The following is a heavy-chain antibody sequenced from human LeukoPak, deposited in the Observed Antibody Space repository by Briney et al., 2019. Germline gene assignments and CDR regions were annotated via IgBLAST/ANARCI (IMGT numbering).Heavy chain of an antibody. D-gene: IGHD1-26*01. V-gene: IGHV1-69*05. CDR1: GGTFSSYA. J-gene: IGHJ5*02. CDR3: ARARIVGATVDWFDP. CDR2: IIPIFGTA. Sequence: SVKVPCKASGGTFSSYAISWVRQAPGQGLEWMGGIIPIFGTANYAQKFQGRVTITTDESTSTAYMELSSLRSEDTAVYYCARARIVGATVDWFDPWGQGTLVTVSS.